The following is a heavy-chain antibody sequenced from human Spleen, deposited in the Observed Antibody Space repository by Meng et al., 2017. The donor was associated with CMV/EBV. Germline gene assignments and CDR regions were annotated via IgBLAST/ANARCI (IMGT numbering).Heavy chain of an antibody. Sequence: ASVKVSCKASGYTFTSYHIHWVRQAPGHGLEWMGIIKPGGGSTTYAQNLQGRITLTRDVSTSTVYMELSSLTSEDTAVYYCARDQIAVSGLSYYFDFWGQGTLVTVS. CDR1: GYTFTSYH. V-gene: IGHV1-46*01. J-gene: IGHJ4*02. CDR2: IKPGGGST. CDR3: ARDQIAVSGLSYYFDF. D-gene: IGHD6-19*01.